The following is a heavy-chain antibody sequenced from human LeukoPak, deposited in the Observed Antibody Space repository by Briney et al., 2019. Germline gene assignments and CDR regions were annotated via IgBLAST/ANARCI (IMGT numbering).Heavy chain of an antibody. J-gene: IGHJ4*02. CDR1: GLTFSSY. CDR2: FTGSNGGT. CDR3: AQSRLSSNYLDN. V-gene: IGHV3-23*01. Sequence: GGSLRLFCAASGLTFSSYVNWVRQAPGKGLELVSAFTGSNGGTYYADTVKGRFTISRDNSKDTLYLQMNGLRAEDTAVYYCAQSRLSSNYLDNWGQGSLVTVSS. D-gene: IGHD6-6*01.